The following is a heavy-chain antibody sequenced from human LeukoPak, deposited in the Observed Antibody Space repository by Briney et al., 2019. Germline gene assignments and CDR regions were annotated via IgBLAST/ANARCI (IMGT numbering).Heavy chain of an antibody. V-gene: IGHV4-61*02. Sequence: SETLSLTCTVSGGSISSGSYYWSWIRQPAGKGLEWIGRIYTSGSTNYNPSLKSRVTISVDTSKNQSSLKLSSVTAADTAVYYCARDKPVRYFDWLSDYWGQGTLVTVSS. D-gene: IGHD3-9*01. CDR1: GGSISSGSYY. J-gene: IGHJ4*02. CDR3: ARDKPVRYFDWLSDY. CDR2: IYTSGST.